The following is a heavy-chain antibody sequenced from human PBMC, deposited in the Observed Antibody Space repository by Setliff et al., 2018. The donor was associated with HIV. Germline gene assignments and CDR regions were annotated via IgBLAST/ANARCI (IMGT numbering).Heavy chain of an antibody. Sequence: SETLSLTCTVSGGSITSGGYNWIWIRQHPEKGLEWIGYVDFGFRRYYNPSLKSRVTMSSDTSKNQFSLKLNSVTPADTAVYYCARVGWSDGASHIVYWGQGALVTVSS. CDR2: VDFGFRR. V-gene: IGHV4-61*08. J-gene: IGHJ4*02. D-gene: IGHD6-19*01. CDR1: GGSITSGGYN. CDR3: ARVGWSDGASHIVY.